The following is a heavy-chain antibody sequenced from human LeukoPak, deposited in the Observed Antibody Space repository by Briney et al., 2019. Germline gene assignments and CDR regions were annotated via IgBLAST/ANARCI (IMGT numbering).Heavy chain of an antibody. CDR3: ARSARYAAEDAFDI. V-gene: IGHV1-2*02. J-gene: IGHJ3*02. CDR1: GYTFTGYY. CDR2: INPNSGGT. Sequence: ASVKVSCKASGYTFTGYYMHWVRQAPGQGLKWMGWINPNSGGTNYAQKFQGRVTMTRDTSISTAYMELSRLRSDDTAVYYCARSARYAAEDAFDIWGQGTMVTVSS. D-gene: IGHD3-16*01.